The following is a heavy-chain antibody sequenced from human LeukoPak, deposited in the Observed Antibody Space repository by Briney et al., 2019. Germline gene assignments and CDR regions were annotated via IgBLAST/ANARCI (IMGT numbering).Heavy chain of an antibody. CDR2: IYTSGST. CDR1: GGSFSGYY. J-gene: IGHJ4*02. D-gene: IGHD5-18*01. CDR3: ARDKYSYGYYFDY. Sequence: SETLSLTCAVYGGSFSGYYWSRIRQPAGKGLEWIGRIYTSGSTNYNPSLKSRVTMSVDTSKNQFSLKLSSVTAADTAVYYCARDKYSYGYYFDYWGQGTLVTVSS. V-gene: IGHV4-4*07.